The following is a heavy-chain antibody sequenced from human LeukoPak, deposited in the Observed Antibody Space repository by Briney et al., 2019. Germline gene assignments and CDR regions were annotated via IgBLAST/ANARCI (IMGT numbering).Heavy chain of an antibody. V-gene: IGHV4-61*02. CDR1: GYSISSGYY. D-gene: IGHD6-6*01. CDR2: IYTSGST. J-gene: IGHJ4*02. Sequence: SETLSLTCTVSGYSISSGYYWSWIRQPAGKGLEWIGRIYTSGSTNYNPSLKSRVTISVDTSKNQFSLKLSSVTAADTAVYYCARVYSSWYLDYWGQGTLVTVSS. CDR3: ARVYSSWYLDY.